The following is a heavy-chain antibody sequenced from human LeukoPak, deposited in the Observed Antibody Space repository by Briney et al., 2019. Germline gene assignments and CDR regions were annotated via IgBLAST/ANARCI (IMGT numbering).Heavy chain of an antibody. D-gene: IGHD1-26*01. V-gene: IGHV3-48*01. CDR2: ISSSSSII. J-gene: IGHJ4*02. Sequence: GGSLRLSCAASGFTFSRYNMNWVRQAPGKGLEWISYISSSSSIIYFADSLKGRFTVSRDNAKNSLYLQMNSLRAEDTAVYYCAKDDWEHADYWGQGTLVTVSS. CDR1: GFTFSRYN. CDR3: AKDDWEHADY.